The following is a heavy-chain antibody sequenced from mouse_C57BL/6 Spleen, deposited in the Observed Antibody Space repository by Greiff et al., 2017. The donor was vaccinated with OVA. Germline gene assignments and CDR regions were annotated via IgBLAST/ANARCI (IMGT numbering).Heavy chain of an antibody. Sequence: VQLQQSGAELVRPGASVKLSCTASGFNIKDDYMHWVKQRPEQGLEWIGWIDPENGDTEYASKFQGKATITADTSSNTDYLQLSSLTSEDTAVYYCTTSRDSSGKIPYWGQGTTLTVSS. CDR3: TTSRDSSGKIPY. V-gene: IGHV14-4*01. D-gene: IGHD3-2*02. J-gene: IGHJ2*01. CDR2: IDPENGDT. CDR1: GFNIKDDY.